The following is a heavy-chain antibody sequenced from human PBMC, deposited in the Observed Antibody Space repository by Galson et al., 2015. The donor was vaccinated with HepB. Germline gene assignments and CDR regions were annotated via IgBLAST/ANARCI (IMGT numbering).Heavy chain of an antibody. CDR2: ISSSSSTI. CDR3: ARAGVAGQDY. V-gene: IGHV3-48*04. D-gene: IGHD6-19*01. J-gene: IGHJ4*02. Sequence: SLRLSCAASGFTFSSYSMNWVRQAPGKGLEWVSYISSSSSTIYYADSVKGRFTISRDNAKNSLYLQMNSLRAEDTAVYYCARAGVAGQDYWGQGTLVTVSS. CDR1: GFTFSSYS.